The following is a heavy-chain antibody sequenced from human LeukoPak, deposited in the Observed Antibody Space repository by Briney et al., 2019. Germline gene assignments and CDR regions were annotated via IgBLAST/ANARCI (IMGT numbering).Heavy chain of an antibody. CDR2: ISSSSSYT. V-gene: IGHV3-21*01. D-gene: IGHD5-12*01. CDR3: ARDPGWLRFVGY. Sequence: PGGSLRLSCAASGFTFSSYSMNWVRQAPGKGLEWVSSISSSSSYTYYADSVKGRFTISRDNAKNSLYLQMNSLRAEDTAVYYCARDPGWLRFVGYWGQGTLVTVSS. J-gene: IGHJ4*02. CDR1: GFTFSSYS.